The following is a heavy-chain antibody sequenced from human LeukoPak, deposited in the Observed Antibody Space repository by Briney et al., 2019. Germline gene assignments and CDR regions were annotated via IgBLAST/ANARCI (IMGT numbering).Heavy chain of an antibody. CDR1: GFTFSSYS. CDR3: ARDAAFSAFNM. V-gene: IGHV3-21*01. CDR2: ISGSSSYI. Sequence: GGSLRLPCAASGFTFSSYSMNWVRQAPGKGLEWVSSISGSSSYIYYADSVKGRFTISRDNAKNSLYLQMNSLRAEDTAVYYCARDAAFSAFNMWGQGTMVTVSS. J-gene: IGHJ3*02. D-gene: IGHD2-15*01.